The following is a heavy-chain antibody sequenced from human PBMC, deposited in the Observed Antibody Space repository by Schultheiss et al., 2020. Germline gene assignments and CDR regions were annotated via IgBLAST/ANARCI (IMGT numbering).Heavy chain of an antibody. CDR2: IFSNDEK. D-gene: IGHD3-9*01. J-gene: IGHJ3*02. Sequence: SGPTLVKPTETLTLTSTVSGFSLSNAKMSQPPGKALEGLAHIFSNDEKSYSTSLKSSLTISKDTPERQAVLAMTNMDPVDSATYYCAHKGLEVRYFDWPRDAFDIWGEGTMVIV. CDR3: AHKGLEVRYFDWPRDAFDI. V-gene: IGHV2-26*01. CDR1: GFSLSNAKMS.